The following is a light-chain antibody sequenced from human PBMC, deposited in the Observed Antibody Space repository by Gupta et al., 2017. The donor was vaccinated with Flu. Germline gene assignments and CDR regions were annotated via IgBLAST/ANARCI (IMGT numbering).Light chain of an antibody. Sequence: QSVLTQPPSVSGTPGQRVTISCSGSTSNIGNNYVNWYQQLPGTAPQLLIHRNNQRPSGVPDRFSGSKSGTSASLAISGLRSEDEAEYYCAAWDESLRGYVVWGGGNKLTLL. CDR3: AAWDESLRGYVV. CDR2: RNN. CDR1: TSNIGNNY. J-gene: IGLJ2*01. V-gene: IGLV1-47*01.